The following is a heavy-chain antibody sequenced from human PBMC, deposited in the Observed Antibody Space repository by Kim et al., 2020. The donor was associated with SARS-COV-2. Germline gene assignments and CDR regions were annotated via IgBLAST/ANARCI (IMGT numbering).Heavy chain of an antibody. CDR1: GDSISSCCYY. CDR3: ARDRSGYGDYDF. V-gene: IGHV4-31*03. Sequence: SETLSLTCTVSGDSISSCCYYWTWIRQHPGKGLEWIGYIYYSGTTYYNPSLKSRVSISVDTSENKFSLKLSSVTAADTAVYYCARDRSGYGDYDFWGQGNLVTVSS. J-gene: IGHJ4*02. D-gene: IGHD4-17*01. CDR2: IYYSGTT.